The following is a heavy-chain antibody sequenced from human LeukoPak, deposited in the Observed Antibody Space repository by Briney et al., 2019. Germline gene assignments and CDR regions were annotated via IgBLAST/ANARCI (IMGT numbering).Heavy chain of an antibody. Sequence: SETLSLTCTVSGGSISSYYWSWLRQPPGKGLEWVGYIYYSGSTNYNPSLKSRVTISVDTSKNQFSLKLSSVTAADTAVYYCARGKEQLWLSPDYWGQGTLVTVSS. CDR2: IYYSGST. D-gene: IGHD5-18*01. CDR1: GGSISSYY. J-gene: IGHJ4*02. V-gene: IGHV4-59*01. CDR3: ARGKEQLWLSPDY.